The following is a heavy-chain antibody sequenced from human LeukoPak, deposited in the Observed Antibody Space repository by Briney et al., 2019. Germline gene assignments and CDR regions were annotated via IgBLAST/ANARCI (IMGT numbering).Heavy chain of an antibody. D-gene: IGHD1-1*01. CDR2: ISYSGST. CDR1: GGSFSNYF. CDR3: ARVRRAGNTGWNFDL. Sequence: PSETLSLTCNVSGGSFSNYFWSWIRQPPGKGLEWVGAISYSGSTYNNPSLKNRITILVDTSKNQFSLMLTSVTAADTAVYHCARVRRAGNTGWNFDLWGRGTLVTVSS. J-gene: IGHJ2*01. V-gene: IGHV4-59*08.